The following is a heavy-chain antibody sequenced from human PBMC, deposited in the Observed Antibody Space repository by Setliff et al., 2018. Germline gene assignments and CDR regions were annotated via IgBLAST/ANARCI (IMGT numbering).Heavy chain of an antibody. J-gene: IGHJ4*02. CDR3: ARGTGTLDY. V-gene: IGHV3-7*01. CDR2: IKQDGSET. Sequence: PGGSLRLSCAASGFTFSSYWMTWVRQAPGKGLEWVANIKQDGSETYYVDSVKGRFTTSRDNAKNSLYLQMNSLRAEDTALYYCARGTGTLDYWGQGTLVTVSS. CDR1: GFTFSSYW. D-gene: IGHD1-1*01.